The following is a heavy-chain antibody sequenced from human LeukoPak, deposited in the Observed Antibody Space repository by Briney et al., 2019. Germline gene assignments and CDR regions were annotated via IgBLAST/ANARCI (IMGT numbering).Heavy chain of an antibody. Sequence: SETLSLTCTVSGGSISSYYWSWIRQPPGKGLEWIGYIYYSGSTNYNPSLKSRVTISVDTSKNQFSLKLSSVTAADTAVYYCARGSSSGGSCYHDYWGQGTLVTVSS. V-gene: IGHV4-59*01. CDR2: IYYSGST. CDR1: GGSISSYY. J-gene: IGHJ4*02. CDR3: ARGSSSGGSCYHDY. D-gene: IGHD2-15*01.